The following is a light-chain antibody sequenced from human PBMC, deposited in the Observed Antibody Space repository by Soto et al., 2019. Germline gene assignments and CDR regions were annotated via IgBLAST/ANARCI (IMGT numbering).Light chain of an antibody. Sequence: QSALTQPASVSGSPGQSITISCTGTSSDVGGYNYVSWYQQHPGKAAKLMIYEVSNRPSGVSNRFSGSKSGNTASLTISGLQADDEAAYYCSSYTTSSTLEVFGTGTKLTVL. CDR2: EVS. J-gene: IGLJ1*01. V-gene: IGLV2-14*01. CDR1: SSDVGGYNY. CDR3: SSYTTSSTLEV.